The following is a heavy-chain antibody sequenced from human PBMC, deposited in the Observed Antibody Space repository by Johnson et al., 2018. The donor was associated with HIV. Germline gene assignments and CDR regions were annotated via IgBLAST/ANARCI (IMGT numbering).Heavy chain of an antibody. CDR3: ARDYQWLVQDDAFDI. V-gene: IGHV3-66*02. CDR2: IYTGGST. J-gene: IGHJ3*02. CDR1: GFTVSSNY. D-gene: IGHD6-19*01. Sequence: VQLVESGGGLVQPGGSLRLSCAASGFTVSSNYMSWVRQAPGQGLEWVSVIYTGGSTHYADSVKGRFTISRDNSKNTLYLQMNSLRAEDTAVYYCARDYQWLVQDDAFDIWGQGTMVTVSS.